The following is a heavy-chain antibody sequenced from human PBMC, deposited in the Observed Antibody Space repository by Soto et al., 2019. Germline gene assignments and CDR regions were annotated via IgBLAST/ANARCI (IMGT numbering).Heavy chain of an antibody. J-gene: IGHJ6*02. CDR1: GFTFSSYS. Sequence: GGSLRLSCAASGFTFSSYSMNWVRQAPGKGLEWVSSISSSSSYIYYADSVKGRFTISRDNAKNSLYLQMNSLRAEDTAVYYCAREGDSSGWYTGPDYYYGMDVWGQGTTVTVSS. CDR2: ISSSSSYI. D-gene: IGHD6-19*01. CDR3: AREGDSSGWYTGPDYYYGMDV. V-gene: IGHV3-21*01.